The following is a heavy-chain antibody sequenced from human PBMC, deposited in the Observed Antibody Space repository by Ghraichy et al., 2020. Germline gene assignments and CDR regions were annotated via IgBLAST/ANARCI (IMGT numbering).Heavy chain of an antibody. V-gene: IGHV1-69*04. CDR1: GGTFSSYT. CDR3: ARDRGAYYYDSSGYSDAFDI. D-gene: IGHD3-22*01. J-gene: IGHJ3*02. Sequence: SVKVSCKASGGTFSSYTISWVRQAPGQGLEWMGRIIPILGIANYAQKFQGRVTITADKSTSTAYMELSSLRSEDTAVYYCARDRGAYYYDSSGYSDAFDIWGQGTMVTVSS. CDR2: IIPILGIA.